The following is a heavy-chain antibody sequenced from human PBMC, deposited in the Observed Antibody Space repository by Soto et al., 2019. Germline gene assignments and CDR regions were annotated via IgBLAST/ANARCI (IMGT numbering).Heavy chain of an antibody. J-gene: IGHJ4*02. CDR3: ARLGGYVSVGYYYLWDS. V-gene: IGHV4-39*01. CDR2: INHSGST. Sequence: SETLSLTCRVSDGSMNSDSSYWGWIREPPGKGLEWIGVINHSGSTYHNLSLKVRVTMSVDASRNQFSLKLTSMTAADTAVYYCARLGGYVSVGYYYLWDSWGQGTLVTVSS. CDR1: DGSMNSDSSY. D-gene: IGHD3-22*01.